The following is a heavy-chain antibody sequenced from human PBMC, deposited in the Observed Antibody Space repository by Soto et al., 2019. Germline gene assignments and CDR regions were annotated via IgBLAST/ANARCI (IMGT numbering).Heavy chain of an antibody. J-gene: IGHJ4*02. D-gene: IGHD6-13*01. V-gene: IGHV4-59*12. CDR2: IYSTGST. CDR3: VRGYSRVWLSGFGY. CDR1: GGSISSYY. Sequence: SETLSLTCTVSGGSISSYYWSWIRQPPGKGLEWIGYIYSTGSTSYNPSLKSRITISVDTSKNQFSLKLSSVTAADTAVYYCVRGYSRVWLSGFGYWGQGILVTVSS.